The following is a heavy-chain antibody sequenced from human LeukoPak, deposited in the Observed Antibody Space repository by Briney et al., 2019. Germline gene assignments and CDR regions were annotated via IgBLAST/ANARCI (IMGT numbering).Heavy chain of an antibody. CDR1: GGFISSSSYY. CDR2: IYYSGST. V-gene: IGHV4-39*07. D-gene: IGHD2-15*01. J-gene: IGHJ5*02. CDR3: ARDLEGSGNWFDT. Sequence: SETLSLTCTVSGGFISSSSYYWGWIRQPPGKGLEWIGSIYYSGSTYYNPSLKSRVTISVDTSKNQFSLRLSSVTAADTAVYYCARDLEGSGNWFDTWGQGTLVTVSS.